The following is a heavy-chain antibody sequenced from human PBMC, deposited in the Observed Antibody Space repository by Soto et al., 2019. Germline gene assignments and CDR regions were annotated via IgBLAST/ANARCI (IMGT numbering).Heavy chain of an antibody. J-gene: IGHJ6*03. CDR3: ARSCRYCDYYYYYMDV. V-gene: IGHV1-2*04. Sequence: ASVKVSCKASGYTFTGYYMHWVRQAPGQGLEWMGWINPNSGGTNYAQKFQGWVTMTRDTSISTAYMELSRLRSDDTAVYYCARSCRYCDYYYYYMDVWGKGTTVTVSS. CDR1: GYTFTGYY. CDR2: INPNSGGT. D-gene: IGHD2-21*01.